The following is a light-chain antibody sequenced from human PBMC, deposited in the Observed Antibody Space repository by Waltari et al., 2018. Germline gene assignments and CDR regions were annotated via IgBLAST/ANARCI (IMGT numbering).Light chain of an antibody. V-gene: IGLV3-21*04. CDR3: QVWDNSSDQWV. J-gene: IGLJ3*02. Sequence: SYVLTQPHAVSVAPGKPATIICGGHDIGIKSVHWYQQKPGQAPMLVIHDDSDRPSGIPERFVGSNAENTATLTISGVEAGDEADYYCQVWDNSSDQWVFGGGTKLTVL. CDR1: DIGIKS. CDR2: DDS.